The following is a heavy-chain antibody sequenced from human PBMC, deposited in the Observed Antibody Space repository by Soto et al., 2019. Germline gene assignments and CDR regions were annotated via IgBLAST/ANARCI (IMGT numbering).Heavy chain of an antibody. CDR3: ARGVLPRREYYYGMDV. D-gene: IGHD1-26*01. Sequence: QVQLVESGGGVVQSGRSLRLSCAASGFSFSSYAMHCVRQAPGKGLEWVAVISYDGSNKYYADSVKGRFTISRDNSKNTLYLQMNSLRTEDTAVYYCARGVLPRREYYYGMDVWGQGTTVTVSS. CDR2: ISYDGSNK. CDR1: GFSFSSYA. J-gene: IGHJ6*02. V-gene: IGHV3-30-3*01.